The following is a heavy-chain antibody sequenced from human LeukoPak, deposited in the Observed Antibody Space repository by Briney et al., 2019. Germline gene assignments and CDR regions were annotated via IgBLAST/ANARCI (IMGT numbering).Heavy chain of an antibody. CDR1: GFRFGDYW. CDR3: ARVGAWDLQRVFDY. V-gene: IGHV3-7*01. Sequence: GGSLRLSCAASGFRFGDYWMTWARHVPGKGLEWVAKIKQDGAEKHYAESVEGRFIISRDNAKNSLYLEMDSLKVEDTAVYYCARVGAWDLQRVFDYWGQGTLVTVSS. J-gene: IGHJ4*02. CDR2: IKQDGAEK. D-gene: IGHD1-26*01.